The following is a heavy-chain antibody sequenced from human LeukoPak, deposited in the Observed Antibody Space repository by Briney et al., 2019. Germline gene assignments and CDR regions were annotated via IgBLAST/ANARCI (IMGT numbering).Heavy chain of an antibody. CDR3: ARGNYYGSRSYDY. CDR1: GFTVSSNY. Sequence: GGSLRLSCAASGFTVSSNYMSWVRQALGKGLEWVSVIYSGGSTYYADSVKGRFTISRDNSKNTLYLQMNSLRTEDTAVYYCARGNYYGSRSYDYWGQGTLATVSS. D-gene: IGHD3-10*01. J-gene: IGHJ4*02. CDR2: IYSGGST. V-gene: IGHV3-53*01.